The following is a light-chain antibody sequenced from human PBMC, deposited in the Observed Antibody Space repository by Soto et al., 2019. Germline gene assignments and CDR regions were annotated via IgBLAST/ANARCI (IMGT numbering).Light chain of an antibody. CDR1: QSISSY. CDR3: QQSYRTPRF. Sequence: DIPMTQSPSSLSASVGDRVTITCRASQSISSYLNWYQQKPGKAPKLLIYAASSLQSGVPSRFSGSGSGTDFTLTISSLQPEDFANYYCQQSYRTPRFFGGATKVEIK. V-gene: IGKV1-39*01. CDR2: AAS. J-gene: IGKJ4*01.